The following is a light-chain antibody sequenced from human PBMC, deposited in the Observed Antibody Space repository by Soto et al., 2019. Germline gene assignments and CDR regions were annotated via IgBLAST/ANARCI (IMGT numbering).Light chain of an antibody. CDR1: SSDVGGYNY. J-gene: IGLJ2*01. CDR3: CSYAGSNNVV. CDR2: EVS. V-gene: IGLV2-8*01. Sequence: QSALTHPPSASGSPGQSVTISCTGTSSDVGGYNYVSWYQQHPGKAPKLMIYEVSKRPSGVPDRVSGSKSANTASLTVSGLQDEHAAHYYCCSYAGSNNVVFGEGTKLTLL.